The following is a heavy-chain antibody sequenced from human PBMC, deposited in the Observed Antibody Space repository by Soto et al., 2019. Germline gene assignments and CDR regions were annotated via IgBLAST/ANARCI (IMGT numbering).Heavy chain of an antibody. CDR1: GYSFTSYW. Sequence: RGESLKISCKGSGYSFTSYWIGWVRQMPGKGLEWMGIMYPGDSDTRYSPAFQGQVTISADKSISTAYLQWSILKASDTAMYYCARNEAESITIFGTPNYYYYYYMDVWGKGTTVNVSS. CDR2: MYPGDSDT. V-gene: IGHV5-51*01. CDR3: ARNEAESITIFGTPNYYYYYYMDV. J-gene: IGHJ6*03. D-gene: IGHD3-3*01.